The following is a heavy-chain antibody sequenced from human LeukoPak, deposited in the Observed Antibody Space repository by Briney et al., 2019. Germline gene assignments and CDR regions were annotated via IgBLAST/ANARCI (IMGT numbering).Heavy chain of an antibody. D-gene: IGHD6-19*01. Sequence: GASVKVSCKASGYTFTSYDINWVRQATGQGLEWMGWMNPNSGNTGYAQKFQGRVTITRNTSISTAYMELSSLRSEDTAVYYCARGSYSSGWYPLFDYWGQGTLVTVSS. J-gene: IGHJ4*02. CDR3: ARGSYSSGWYPLFDY. CDR1: GYTFTSYD. CDR2: MNPNSGNT. V-gene: IGHV1-8*03.